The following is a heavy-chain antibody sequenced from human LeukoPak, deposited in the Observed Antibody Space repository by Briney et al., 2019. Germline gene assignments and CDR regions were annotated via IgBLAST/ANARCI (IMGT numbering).Heavy chain of an antibody. CDR2: IKQDGSEK. J-gene: IGHJ4*02. D-gene: IGHD1-26*01. V-gene: IGHV3-7*05. Sequence: GGSLRLSCAASGFIFSSYWMTWVRQAPGRGLEWVANIKQDGSEKYYVDSVKGRFTISRDDAKRTVDLQMDNLRAEDTAIYYCAYRNNFEYWGQGALVTVSS. CDR1: GFIFSSYW. CDR3: AYRNNFEY.